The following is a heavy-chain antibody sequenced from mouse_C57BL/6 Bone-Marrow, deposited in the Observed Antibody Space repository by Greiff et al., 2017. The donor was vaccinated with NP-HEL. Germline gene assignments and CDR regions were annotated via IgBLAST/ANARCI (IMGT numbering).Heavy chain of an antibody. D-gene: IGHD4-1*02. CDR1: GFTFSSYA. CDR2: ISDGGSYT. V-gene: IGHV5-4*03. CDR3: ATNWDWFAY. J-gene: IGHJ3*01. Sequence: EVMLVESGGGLVKPGGSLKLSCAASGFTFSSYAMSWVRQTPEKRLEWVATISDGGSYTYYPDNVKGRFTISRDNAKNNLYLQMSHLKSEDTAMYYCATNWDWFAYWGQGTLVTVSA.